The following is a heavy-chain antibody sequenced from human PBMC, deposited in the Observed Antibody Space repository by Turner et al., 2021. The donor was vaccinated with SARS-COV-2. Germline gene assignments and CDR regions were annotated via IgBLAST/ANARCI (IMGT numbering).Heavy chain of an antibody. CDR3: ARLRPTQNFDY. J-gene: IGHJ4*02. CDR2: IYYSGST. V-gene: IGHV4-39*01. CDR1: GGSISSSSYY. Sequence: QLQLQESGPGLVKPSETLSPTCTVSGGSISSSSYYWGWLRQPPGKGLEWIGSIYYSGSTYYNPSLKSRVTISVDTSKNQFSLKLSSVTAADTAVYYCARLRPTQNFDYWGQGTLVTVSS. D-gene: IGHD1-1*01.